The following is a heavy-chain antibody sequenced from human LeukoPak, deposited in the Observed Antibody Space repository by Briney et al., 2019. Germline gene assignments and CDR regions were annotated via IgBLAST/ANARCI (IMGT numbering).Heavy chain of an antibody. J-gene: IGHJ4*02. CDR1: GFTFSDYW. D-gene: IGHD2-21*02. V-gene: IGHV3-15*01. CDR3: TTCGGDCYFNY. CDR2: VKSKADGETT. Sequence: GGSLRLSCTASGFTFSDYWMHWVRQAPGKGLVWVGRVKSKADGETTSYAAPVKGRFTISRDDSRNTLYLQMNSLKTEDTALYYCTTCGGDCYFNYWGQGTLVTVSS.